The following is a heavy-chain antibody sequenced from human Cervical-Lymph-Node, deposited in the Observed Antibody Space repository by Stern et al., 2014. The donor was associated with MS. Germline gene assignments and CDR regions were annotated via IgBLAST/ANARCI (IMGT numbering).Heavy chain of an antibody. V-gene: IGHV3-23*04. CDR1: GFTFSSYA. D-gene: IGHD3-3*01. CDR3: AKDRDFWSGYPNYLDY. J-gene: IGHJ4*02. Sequence: EVQLVESGGGLVQPGGSLRLSCAASGFTFSSYAMSWVRQAPGKGLEWGSGISGSGGSTYYADSVKGRFTISRDNSKNTLYLQMNSLRAEDTAVYYCAKDRDFWSGYPNYLDYWGQGTLVTVSS. CDR2: ISGSGGST.